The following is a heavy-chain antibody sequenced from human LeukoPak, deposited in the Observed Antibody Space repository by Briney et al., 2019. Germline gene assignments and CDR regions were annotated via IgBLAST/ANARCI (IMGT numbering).Heavy chain of an antibody. CDR2: VRPDRREQ. CDR1: GFTFNTYW. D-gene: IGHD3-9*01. J-gene: IGHJ6*03. CDR3: ARGEHDILTGLLRIYYYYYMDV. V-gene: IGHV3-7*01. Sequence: GGSLRLSCSASGFTFNTYWMSWVRQAPGKGLQWVANVRPDRREQRYVDSVKGRFTISKDNAKNLVYLQMNSLRTDDTGVYYCARGEHDILTGLLRIYYYYYMDVWGKGTTVTVSS.